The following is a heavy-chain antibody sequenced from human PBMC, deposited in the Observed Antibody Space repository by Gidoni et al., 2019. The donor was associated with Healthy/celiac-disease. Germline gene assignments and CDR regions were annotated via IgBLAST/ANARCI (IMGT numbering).Heavy chain of an antibody. D-gene: IGHD3-16*01. J-gene: IGHJ4*02. V-gene: IGHV4-34*01. CDR3: APGVGDGHGDY. CDR1: GGSFSGYY. CDR2: INHSGST. Sequence: QVQLQQWGAGLLKPSETLSLTCAVSGGSFSGYYWTWIRQPPGKGLDWIGDINHSGSTNYNPSLKSRVSISVDTSKNQFALKLSSVTAADTAVYYCAPGVGDGHGDYWGQGTLVTVSS.